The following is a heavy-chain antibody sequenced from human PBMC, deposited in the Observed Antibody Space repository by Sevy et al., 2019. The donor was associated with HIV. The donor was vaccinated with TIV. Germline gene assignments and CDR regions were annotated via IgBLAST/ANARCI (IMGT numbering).Heavy chain of an antibody. J-gene: IGHJ4*02. CDR2: INPNSGGT. D-gene: IGHD6-6*01. CDR3: ARVGIAARLWGVDY. Sequence: ASVKVSFKASGYTFTGYYMHWVRQAPGQGLEWMVWINPNSGGTNYAQKFQGRVTMTRDTSISTAYMELSRLRSDDTAVYYCARVGIAARLWGVDYWGQGTLVTVSS. CDR1: GYTFTGYY. V-gene: IGHV1-2*02.